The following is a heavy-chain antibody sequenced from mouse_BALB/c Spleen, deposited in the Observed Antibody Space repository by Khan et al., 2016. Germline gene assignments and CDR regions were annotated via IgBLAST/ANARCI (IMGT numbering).Heavy chain of an antibody. J-gene: IGHJ4*01. CDR1: GYTFTNYG. CDR3: ARGRPDYYAMDY. V-gene: IGHV9-3*02. CDR2: INTNTGEP. Sequence: QIQLVQSGPELKKPGETVKISCKASGYTFTNYGMNWVKQAPGKGLKWMGWINTNTGEPTYAEEFKGRFAFSLETSASTAYLQINNLKNEDTATYFGARGRPDYYAMDYWGQGTSVTVSS.